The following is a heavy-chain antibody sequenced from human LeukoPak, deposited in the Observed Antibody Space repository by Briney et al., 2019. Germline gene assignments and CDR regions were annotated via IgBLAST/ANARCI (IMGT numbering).Heavy chain of an antibody. V-gene: IGHV3-9*01. CDR1: GFTFDDYA. CDR2: ISWNSGSI. Sequence: GGSLRLSCAASGFTFDDYAMLWVRQAPGKGLEWVSGISWNSGSIGYADSVKGRFTISRDNAKKSLFLQMNSLRAEDTALYYCAKGSTGSFLTDYWGQGTLVTVSS. D-gene: IGHD1-26*01. CDR3: AKGSTGSFLTDY. J-gene: IGHJ4*02.